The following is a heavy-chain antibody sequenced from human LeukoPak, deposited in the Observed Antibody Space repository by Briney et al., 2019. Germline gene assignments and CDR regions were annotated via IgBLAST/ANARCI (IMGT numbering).Heavy chain of an antibody. D-gene: IGHD3-3*01. V-gene: IGHV4-59*01. CDR3: ARDGENAFDI. CDR1: GGSISSYY. Sequence: PSETLSLTCTVSGGSISSYYWSWIRQPPGKGLEWIGYIYYSGSTNYNPSLKSRVTISVDTSKNQFSLKLSSVTAADTAVYYCARDGENAFDIWGQGTMVTVSS. J-gene: IGHJ3*02. CDR2: IYYSGST.